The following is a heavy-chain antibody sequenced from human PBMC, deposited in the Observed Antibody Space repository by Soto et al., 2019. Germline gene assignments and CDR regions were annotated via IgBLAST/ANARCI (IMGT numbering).Heavy chain of an antibody. V-gene: IGHV1-18*01. CDR2: ISAYNGDT. CDR3: ARVQQLVGYFYYYMDV. J-gene: IGHJ6*03. CDR1: GYTFTNYG. D-gene: IGHD6-6*01. Sequence: QVQLLQSGAEVKKPGASGKVSCKASGYTFTNYGITWVRQAPGQGLEWMGWISAYNGDTHYTQRLQGRVTMTTDTSTSTAYMELRGLRSDDTAVYYCARVQQLVGYFYYYMDVRGKGTTVTVSS.